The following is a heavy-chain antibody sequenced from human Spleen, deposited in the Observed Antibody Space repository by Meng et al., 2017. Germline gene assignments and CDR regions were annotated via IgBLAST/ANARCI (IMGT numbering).Heavy chain of an antibody. Sequence: QWRINQLVGGLLKTSETLPLSGAADGGSLSGYDWSWIRQPPGKGLEWIGEINHSGSTNYNPSLESRATISVDTSQNNLPLKLSSVTAADSAVYYCARGPTTMAHDFDYWGQGTLVTVSS. J-gene: IGHJ4*02. CDR3: ARGPTTMAHDFDY. D-gene: IGHD4-11*01. CDR2: INHSGST. CDR1: GGSLSGYD. V-gene: IGHV4-34*01.